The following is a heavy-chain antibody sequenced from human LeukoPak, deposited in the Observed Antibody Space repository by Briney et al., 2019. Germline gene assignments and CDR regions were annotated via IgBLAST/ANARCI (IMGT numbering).Heavy chain of an antibody. Sequence: PSETLSLTCTVSGGSISSGGYYWSWIRQHPGKGLEWIGYIYYSGSTYYNPSLKSRVTISVDKSKNQFSLKLSSVTAADTAVYYCARWIPAAAFDYWGQGTLVTVSS. CDR2: IYYSGST. V-gene: IGHV4-31*03. CDR3: ARWIPAAAFDY. CDR1: GGSISSGGYY. D-gene: IGHD2-2*01. J-gene: IGHJ4*02.